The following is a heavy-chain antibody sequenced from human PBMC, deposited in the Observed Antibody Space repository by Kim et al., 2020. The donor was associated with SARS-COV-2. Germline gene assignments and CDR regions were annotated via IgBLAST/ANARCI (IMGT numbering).Heavy chain of an antibody. Sequence: TNYNPSLKSRVTISVDKSKNQFSLKLSSVTAADTAVYYCARWYYDFGVDYWGQGTLVTVSS. CDR3: ARWYYDFGVDY. J-gene: IGHJ4*02. D-gene: IGHD3-3*01. CDR2: T. V-gene: IGHV4-4*02.